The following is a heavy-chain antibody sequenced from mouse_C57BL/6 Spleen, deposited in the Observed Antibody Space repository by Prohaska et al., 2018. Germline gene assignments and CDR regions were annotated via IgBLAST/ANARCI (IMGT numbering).Heavy chain of an antibody. Sequence: QVQLQQPGTELVKPGASVKLSCKASGYTFTSYWMHWVKQRPGQGLEWIGNINPSNGGTNYNDKFESKATLTVDKSSSTAYMQRSSRTSEDSAVYYCARKENWGTAWFAYWGQGTLVTVSA. CDR1: GYTFTSYW. J-gene: IGHJ3*01. CDR3: ARKENWGTAWFAY. D-gene: IGHD4-1*01. CDR2: INPSNGGT. V-gene: IGHV1-53*01.